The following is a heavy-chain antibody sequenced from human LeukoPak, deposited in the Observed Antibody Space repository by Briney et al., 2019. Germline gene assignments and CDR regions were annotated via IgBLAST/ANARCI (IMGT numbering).Heavy chain of an antibody. D-gene: IGHD6-6*01. V-gene: IGHV3-21*01. Sequence: GGSLRLSCAASGFTFSSYSMNWVRQAPGKGLEWVSSISSSSSYIYYPDSVKGRFTISRDNAKNSLYLQMNSLRAADTAVYYCAYSSSFDYWGQGILVTVSS. J-gene: IGHJ4*02. CDR3: AYSSSFDY. CDR1: GFTFSSYS. CDR2: ISSSSSYI.